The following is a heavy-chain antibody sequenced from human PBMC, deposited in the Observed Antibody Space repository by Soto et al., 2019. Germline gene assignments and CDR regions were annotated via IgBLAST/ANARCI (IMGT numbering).Heavy chain of an antibody. CDR3: ARRGEWLVGYYFDY. V-gene: IGHV4-39*01. CDR1: GGSISSSSYY. J-gene: IGHJ4*02. CDR2: IYYSGST. D-gene: IGHD6-19*01. Sequence: KPSETLSLTCTVSGGSISSSSYYWGWIRQPPGKGLEWIGSIYYSGSTYYNPSLKSRVTISVDTSKNQFSLKLSSVTAADTAVYYCARRGEWLVGYYFDYWGQGTLVTVSS.